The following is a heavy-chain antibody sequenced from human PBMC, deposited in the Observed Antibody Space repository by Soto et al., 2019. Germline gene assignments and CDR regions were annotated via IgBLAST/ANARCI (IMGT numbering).Heavy chain of an antibody. CDR1: GFTFSSYG. J-gene: IGHJ6*02. CDR2: IWYDGSNK. CDR3: ARIETPAMVRYYYYGMDV. V-gene: IGHV3-33*01. Sequence: QVQLVESGGGVVQPGRSLRLSCAASGFTFSSYGMHWVRQAPGKGLEWVAVIWYDGSNKYYADSVKGRFTISRDNSKNTLYLQMNSLRAEDTAVYYCARIETPAMVRYYYYGMDVWGQGTTVTVSS. D-gene: IGHD5-18*01.